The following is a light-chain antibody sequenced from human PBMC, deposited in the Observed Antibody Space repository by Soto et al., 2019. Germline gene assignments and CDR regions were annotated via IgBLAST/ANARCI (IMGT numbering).Light chain of an antibody. Sequence: DIQMTQSPSTLSASVGDRVTITCRASQNINNWMASYHQKPGEAPKLLIYDAFSLQTGVPFTFSGSGSGTEFSLTISSLQPDDFGTYYCQQYHTFPLTFGGGTKVEIK. CDR2: DAF. J-gene: IGKJ4*01. CDR3: QQYHTFPLT. CDR1: QNINNW. V-gene: IGKV1-5*01.